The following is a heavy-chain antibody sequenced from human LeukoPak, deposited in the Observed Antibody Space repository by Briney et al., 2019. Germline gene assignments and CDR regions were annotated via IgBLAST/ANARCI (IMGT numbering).Heavy chain of an antibody. Sequence: SQTLSLTCVISGDSVSSNSAGWRWIRRFPSRGLEWLGRTYYRSKWFYDYAVFVKGRITINPDTSRNQFSLRLDSVTPEDTAVYYCARGGGALNVWGKGTTVIVSS. CDR2: TYYRSKWFY. D-gene: IGHD1-26*01. CDR3: ARGGGALNV. J-gene: IGHJ6*04. V-gene: IGHV6-1*01. CDR1: GDSVSSNSAG.